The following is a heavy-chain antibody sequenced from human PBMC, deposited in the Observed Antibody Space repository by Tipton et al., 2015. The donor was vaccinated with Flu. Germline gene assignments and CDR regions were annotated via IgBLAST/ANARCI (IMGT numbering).Heavy chain of an antibody. J-gene: IGHJ6*02. Sequence: SLRLSCAASGFTFSSYWLSWVRQAPGKGLEWVANIKQDGSEKYYVDSVKGRSTISRDNAKNSLYLQMNSLRAEDTAVYYCARDQAGNGSGSYYWLWERKRRHYYYYGMDVWGQGTTVTVSS. CDR1: GFTFSSYW. V-gene: IGHV3-7*01. CDR3: ARDQAGNGSGSYYWLWERKRRHYYYYGMDV. CDR2: IKQDGSEK. D-gene: IGHD3-10*01.